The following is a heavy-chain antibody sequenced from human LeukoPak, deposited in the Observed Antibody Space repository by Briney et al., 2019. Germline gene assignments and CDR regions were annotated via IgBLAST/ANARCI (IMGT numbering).Heavy chain of an antibody. CDR3: AKAGSIRFDY. CDR2: ISYDGSNK. D-gene: IGHD1-26*01. V-gene: IGHV3-30*04. Sequence: GGSLRLSCAASGFTFSSYAMHWVRQAPGKGLEWVALISYDGSNKYYADSVKARFIISRDNSKNTLYLQMNSLRAEDTAVYYCAKAGSIRFDYWGQGTLVTVSS. J-gene: IGHJ4*02. CDR1: GFTFSSYA.